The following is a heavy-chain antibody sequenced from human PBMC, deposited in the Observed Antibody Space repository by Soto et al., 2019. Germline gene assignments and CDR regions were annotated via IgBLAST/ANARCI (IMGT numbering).Heavy chain of an antibody. CDR3: ARAGSTVTAYTTYNWFDP. D-gene: IGHD2-21*02. V-gene: IGHV4-4*02. CDR2: IYHSGST. CDR1: VGSISSSNW. Sequence: SETLSLTCAVSVGSISSSNWWSWVRQPPGKGLEWIGEIYHSGSTNYNPSLKSRVTISVDKSKNQFSLKLSSVTAADTAVYYCARAGSTVTAYTTYNWFDPWGQGTLVTVSS. J-gene: IGHJ5*02.